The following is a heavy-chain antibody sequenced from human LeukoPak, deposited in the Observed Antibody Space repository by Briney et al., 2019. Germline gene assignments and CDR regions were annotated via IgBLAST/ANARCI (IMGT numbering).Heavy chain of an antibody. CDR2: ISLSGSTT. CDR3: ARDSNYDFWSGYYDWFDP. V-gene: IGHV3-48*03. J-gene: IGHJ5*02. Sequence: PGGSLRLSCAASGFTFSDYQISWVRQAPGKGLEWVSYISLSGSTTYYADSVKGRFTISRDNAKNTLYLQMNSLRAEDTAVYYCARDSNYDFWSGYYDWFDPWGQGTLVTVSS. D-gene: IGHD3-3*01. CDR1: GFTFSDYQ.